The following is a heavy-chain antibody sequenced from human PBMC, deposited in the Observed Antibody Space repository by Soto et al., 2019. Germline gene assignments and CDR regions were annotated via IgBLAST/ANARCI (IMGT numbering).Heavy chain of an antibody. D-gene: IGHD3-10*01. CDR3: ARRPTKVRGVTVGDFDY. J-gene: IGHJ4*02. Sequence: SETLSLTCTVSGGSISSSSYYWGWIRQPPGKGLEWIGSIYYSGSTYYNPSLKSRVTISVDTSKNQFSLKLSSVTAADTAVYYCARRPTKVRGVTVGDFDYWGQGTLVTVSS. CDR2: IYYSGST. V-gene: IGHV4-39*01. CDR1: GGSISSSSYY.